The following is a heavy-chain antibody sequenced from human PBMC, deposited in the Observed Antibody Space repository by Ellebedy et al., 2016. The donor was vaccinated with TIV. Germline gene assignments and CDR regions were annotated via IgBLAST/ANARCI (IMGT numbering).Heavy chain of an antibody. D-gene: IGHD3-9*01. CDR3: ARDNSLTGFDH. V-gene: IGHV4-59*01. CDR1: GGSITSYY. Sequence: MPSETLSLTCTVSGGSITSYYWSWIRQPPGKRLEWIGSVYYSGSTNSNPSLKSRVTISTDTSKNQFSLNLNSVTAADTAVYYGARDNSLTGFDHWGRGTLVTVSS. J-gene: IGHJ4*02. CDR2: VYYSGST.